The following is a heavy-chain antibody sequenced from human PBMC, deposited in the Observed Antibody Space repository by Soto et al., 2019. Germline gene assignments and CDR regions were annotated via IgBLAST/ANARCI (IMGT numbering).Heavy chain of an antibody. CDR1: GYTFTGNY. J-gene: IGHJ4*02. Sequence: ASVKVSCKASGYTFTGNYMHWVRQAPGQGLEWMALINPTTGGTNYAQKFQGRVTMTWDTSINTAYMELTRLTSDDTAIYYCARGYCSSIGCSHYFDFWGQGTLVTVSS. CDR2: INPTTGGT. V-gene: IGHV1-2*02. CDR3: ARGYCSSIGCSHYFDF. D-gene: IGHD2-2*01.